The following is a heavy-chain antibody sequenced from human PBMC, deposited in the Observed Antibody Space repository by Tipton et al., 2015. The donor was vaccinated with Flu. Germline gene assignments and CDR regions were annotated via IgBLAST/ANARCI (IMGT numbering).Heavy chain of an antibody. Sequence: TLSLTCTVSEGSISGYYWSWIRQPPGKRLEWLGHIHDSGSANYSPSLKSRVTMSVDSPKNQFSLRLTFVTAADTAVYDCARSGDFYLNWFGPWGQGTLVTVSS. D-gene: IGHD2/OR15-2a*01. CDR2: IHDSGSA. V-gene: IGHV4-59*01. CDR1: EGSISGYY. J-gene: IGHJ5*02. CDR3: ARSGDFYLNWFGP.